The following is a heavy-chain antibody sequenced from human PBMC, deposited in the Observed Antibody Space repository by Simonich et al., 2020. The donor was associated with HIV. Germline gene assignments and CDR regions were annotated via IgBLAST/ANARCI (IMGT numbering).Heavy chain of an antibody. J-gene: IGHJ4*02. D-gene: IGHD1-26*01. CDR1: GFTFDDYA. CDR2: SSVNSGKT. V-gene: IGHV3-9*01. CDR3: AKDRIVGATTYYFDY. Sequence: EVQLVESGGGLVQAGRSLRLSCAASGFTFDDYAMYWVRQVAGKGREWVAGSSVNSGKTQYADSVKGRFTISRDNAKNSLYLQMNSLTSEDTALYYCAKDRIVGATTYYFDYWGQGTLVTVSS.